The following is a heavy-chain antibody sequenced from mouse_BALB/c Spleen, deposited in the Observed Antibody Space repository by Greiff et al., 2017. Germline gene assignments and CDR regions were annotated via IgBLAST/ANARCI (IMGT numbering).Heavy chain of an antibody. CDR1: GFNIKDTY. V-gene: IGHV14-3*02. CDR2: IDPANGNT. J-gene: IGHJ4*01. CDR3: ARVLTGY. D-gene: IGHD1-1*01. Sequence: DVKVEESGAELVKPGASVKLSCTASGFNIKDTYMHWVKQRPEQGLEWIGRIDPANGNTKYDPKFQGKATITADTSSNTAYLQLSSLTSEDTAVYYCARVLTGYWGQGTSVTVSS.